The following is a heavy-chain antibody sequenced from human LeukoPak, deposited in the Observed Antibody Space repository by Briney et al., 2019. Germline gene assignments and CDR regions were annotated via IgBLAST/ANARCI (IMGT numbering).Heavy chain of an antibody. D-gene: IGHD1-26*01. CDR3: ARVGGSYGGLIDY. V-gene: IGHV1-18*01. CDR1: DYTFTNYA. J-gene: IGHJ4*02. Sequence: ASVKVSCKASDYTFTNYAIGWVRQAPGQGLEWMGWISAYNGYTNYAQTLQGRVTMTTDTSTSTAYMELRSLRSDDTAMYYCARVGGSYGGLIDYWGQGTLVTVSS. CDR2: ISAYNGYT.